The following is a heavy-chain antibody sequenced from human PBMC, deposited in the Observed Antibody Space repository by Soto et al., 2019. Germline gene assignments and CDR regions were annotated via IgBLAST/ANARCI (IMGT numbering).Heavy chain of an antibody. CDR2: INPNSGGT. CDR1: GYTFTGYD. D-gene: IGHD5-12*01. CDR3: ASIYSGYDYYYYYGMDV. Sequence: ASVKVSCKASGYTFTGYDIHWVRQAPGQGLECMGWINPNSGGTNYAQKFQGRVTMTRDTSISTAYMELSRLRSDDTAVYYCASIYSGYDYYYYYGMDVWGQGTTVTVSS. J-gene: IGHJ6*02. V-gene: IGHV1-2*02.